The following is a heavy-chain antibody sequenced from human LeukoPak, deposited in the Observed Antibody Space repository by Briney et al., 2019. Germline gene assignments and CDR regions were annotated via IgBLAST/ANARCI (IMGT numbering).Heavy chain of an antibody. CDR1: GFTFSSYG. Sequence: GRSLRLSCAASGFTFSSYGMRWVRQAPGKGLEWVAVISYDGSSKYYADSVKGRFTISRDNSKNTLYLQMNSLRAEDTAVYYCAKDGGTSGFDPWGQGTLVTVSS. CDR2: ISYDGSSK. V-gene: IGHV3-30*18. CDR3: AKDGGTSGFDP. D-gene: IGHD1-1*01. J-gene: IGHJ5*02.